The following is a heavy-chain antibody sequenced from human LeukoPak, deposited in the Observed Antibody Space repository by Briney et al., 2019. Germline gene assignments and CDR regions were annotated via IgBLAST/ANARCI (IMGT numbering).Heavy chain of an antibody. CDR1: GFTFGTYW. D-gene: IGHD2-2*01. CDR2: IKQDGSEK. J-gene: IGHJ6*03. Sequence: GGSLRLSCAASGFTFGTYWMSWVRQAPGKGLEWVANIKQDGSEKYYVDSVKGRFTISRDNAKNSLYLQMNSLRAEDTAVYYCAKDEVVPGYYYTDVWGRGTTVTISS. V-gene: IGHV3-7*01. CDR3: AKDEVVPGYYYTDV.